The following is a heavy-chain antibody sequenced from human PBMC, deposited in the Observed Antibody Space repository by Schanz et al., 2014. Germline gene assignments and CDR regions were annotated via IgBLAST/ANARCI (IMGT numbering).Heavy chain of an antibody. D-gene: IGHD3-22*01. CDR2: VIPILGIA. Sequence: QVQLVQSEAEVKKPGSSVKVSCKASGGTFSSYTISWVRQAPGQGLEWMGRVIPILGIATYAQKFQGRLTITADKSTSTAYMELSSLRSEDTAMYYCARDYYDSSGYYYCDYWGQGTLXTVSS. V-gene: IGHV1-69*08. CDR3: ARDYYDSSGYYYCDY. CDR1: GGTFSSYT. J-gene: IGHJ4*02.